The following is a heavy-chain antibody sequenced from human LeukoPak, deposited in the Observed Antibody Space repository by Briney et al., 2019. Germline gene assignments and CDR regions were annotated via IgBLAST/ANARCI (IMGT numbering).Heavy chain of an antibody. V-gene: IGHV4-59*01. Sequence: SETLSLTCTVSGGSISSYYWSWIRQPPGKGLEWIGYIYYSGSTNYNPSLKSRVTISVDTSKNQFSLKLSTLTAADTAVYYCARVPDYYDSAERYAFDIWGQGTMVTVSS. CDR2: IYYSGST. D-gene: IGHD3-22*01. CDR3: ARVPDYYDSAERYAFDI. CDR1: GGSISSYY. J-gene: IGHJ3*02.